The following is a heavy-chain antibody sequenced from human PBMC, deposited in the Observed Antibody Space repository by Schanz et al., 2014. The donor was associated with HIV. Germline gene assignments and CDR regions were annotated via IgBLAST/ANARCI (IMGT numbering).Heavy chain of an antibody. V-gene: IGHV3-23*01. CDR2: FSGSGGST. CDR1: GLNFGTSA. Sequence: EVRLLESGGRLEHPGGSLRLICAASGLNFGTSAMSWVRQAPGKGLEWVSGFSGSGGSTYYAESVKGRFTISRDNSKKTLYLQMNSLRAEDTAVYYCAKTTWGRRVDAFDIWGQGTMVTVSS. J-gene: IGHJ3*02. CDR3: AKTTWGRRVDAFDI. D-gene: IGHD3-16*01.